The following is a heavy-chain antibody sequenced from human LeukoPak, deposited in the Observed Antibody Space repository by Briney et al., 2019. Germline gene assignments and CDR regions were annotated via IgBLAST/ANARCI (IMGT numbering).Heavy chain of an antibody. CDR3: ARAAPIGAAATAGPYYYYMDV. Sequence: GASVKVSCKASGYTFTGYYMHWVRQAPGQGLEWMGWINPNSGGTNYAQKFQGWVTMTRDTSISTAYMELSRLRSEDTAVYYCARAAPIGAAATAGPYYYYMDVWGKGTTVTVSS. CDR1: GYTFTGYY. V-gene: IGHV1-2*04. J-gene: IGHJ6*03. D-gene: IGHD2-15*01. CDR2: INPNSGGT.